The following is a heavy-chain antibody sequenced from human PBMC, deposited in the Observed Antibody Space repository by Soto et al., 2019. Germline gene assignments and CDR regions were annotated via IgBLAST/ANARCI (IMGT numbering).Heavy chain of an antibody. V-gene: IGHV1-2*04. D-gene: IGHD4-17*01. CDR2: INPNSGGT. Sequence: ASVKVSCKASGYTFTGYYMHWVRQAPGQGLEWMGWINPNSGGTNYAQKFQGWVTMTRDTSISTAYMELSRLRSDDTAVYYCARGHTVDYHYYGMDVWGQGTTVTVSS. CDR3: ARGHTVDYHYYGMDV. CDR1: GYTFTGYY. J-gene: IGHJ6*02.